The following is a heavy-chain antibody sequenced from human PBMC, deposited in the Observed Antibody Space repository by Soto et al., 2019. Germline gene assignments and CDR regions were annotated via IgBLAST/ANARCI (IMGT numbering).Heavy chain of an antibody. V-gene: IGHV4-30-4*01. D-gene: IGHD2-15*01. Sequence: QVQLQESGPGLVKPSQTLSLTCTVSGGSISSGDYYWSWIRQPPGKGLEWIGYIYYSGSTYYNPSLMRRVTISVDTSKTRFSLQLSSVTAADTAVYYCAREIIYCSGGSCYPNAFDIWGQGTMVTVSS. CDR3: AREIIYCSGGSCYPNAFDI. CDR2: IYYSGST. CDR1: GGSISSGDYY. J-gene: IGHJ3*02.